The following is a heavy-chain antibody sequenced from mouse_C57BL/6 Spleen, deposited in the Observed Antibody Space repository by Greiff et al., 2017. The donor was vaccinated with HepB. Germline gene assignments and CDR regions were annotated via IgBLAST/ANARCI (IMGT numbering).Heavy chain of an antibody. Sequence: QVQLQQSGPELVKPGASVKISCKASGYAFSSSWMNWVKQRPGKGLEWIGRIYPGDGDTNYNGKFKGKATLTADKSSSTAYMQLSSLTSEDSAVYFCARSRADEGWFAYWGQGTLVTVSA. CDR1: GYAFSSSW. CDR2: IYPGDGDT. D-gene: IGHD3-3*01. J-gene: IGHJ3*01. CDR3: ARSRADEGWFAY. V-gene: IGHV1-82*01.